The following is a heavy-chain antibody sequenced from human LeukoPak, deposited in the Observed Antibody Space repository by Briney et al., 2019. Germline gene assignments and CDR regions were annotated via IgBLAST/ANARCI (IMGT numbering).Heavy chain of an antibody. CDR3: ACRDFTSTWSGS. CDR1: GSSFTNYW. Sequence: GRSLQISCEGFGSSFTNYWIGWVRPLPGKGLEGMGVIFPGDSRTRYNPSFQGQITISVDKSINTAYLQWSSLKASDTAMYFCACRDFTSTWSGSGGQGTLVTVSA. CDR2: IFPGDSRT. D-gene: IGHD2-2*01. J-gene: IGHJ5*01. V-gene: IGHV5-51*01.